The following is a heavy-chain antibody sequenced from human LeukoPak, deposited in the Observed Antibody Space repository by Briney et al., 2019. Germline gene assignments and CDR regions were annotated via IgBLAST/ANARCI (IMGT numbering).Heavy chain of an antibody. CDR1: GSSFTSYW. D-gene: IGHD2-2*01. V-gene: IGHV5-51*01. CDR2: IYPGDSDT. J-gene: IGHJ3*02. Sequence: GASLKISCKGSGSSFTSYWIGWVRQMPGKGLEWMGIIYPGDSDTRYSPSFQGQVTISADKSISTAYLQWSSLKASDTAMYYCARIAGYCSSTSCYAFDIWGQGTMVTVSS. CDR3: ARIAGYCSSTSCYAFDI.